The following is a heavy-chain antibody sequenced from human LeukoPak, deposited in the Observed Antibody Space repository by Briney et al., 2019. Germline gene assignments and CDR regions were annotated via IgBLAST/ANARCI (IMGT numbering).Heavy chain of an antibody. Sequence: PGGSLRLSCAASGFTFSSHAMHWVRQAPGKGLEWVAVISYDGSNKYYADSVKGRFTISRDNSKNTLYLQMNSLRAEDTAVYYCARDLSIAVAGNPGVSWGQGTLVTVSS. CDR2: ISYDGSNK. CDR1: GFTFSSHA. J-gene: IGHJ5*02. CDR3: ARDLSIAVAGNPGVS. D-gene: IGHD6-19*01. V-gene: IGHV3-30-3*01.